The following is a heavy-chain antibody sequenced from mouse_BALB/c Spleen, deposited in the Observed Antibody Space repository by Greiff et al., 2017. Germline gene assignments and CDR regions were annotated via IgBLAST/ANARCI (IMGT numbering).Heavy chain of an antibody. J-gene: IGHJ3*01. Sequence: QVQLKESGAELAKPGASVKMSCKASGYTFTSYWMHWVKQRPGQGLEWIGYINPSTGYTEYNQKFKDKATLTADKSSSTAYMQLSSLTSEDSAVYYCANLKLGLFAYWGQGTLVTVSA. CDR1: GYTFTSYW. V-gene: IGHV1-7*01. CDR2: INPSTGYT. D-gene: IGHD4-1*01. CDR3: ANLKLGLFAY.